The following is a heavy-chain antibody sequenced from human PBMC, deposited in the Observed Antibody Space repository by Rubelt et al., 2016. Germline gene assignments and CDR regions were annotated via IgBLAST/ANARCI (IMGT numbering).Heavy chain of an antibody. J-gene: IGHJ4*02. CDR3: ARGLDSTKTGAD. CDR2: IHPSGST. CDR1: GGSFSGYY. Sequence: QVQLRQWGAGLLKPSETLSLTCAVYGGSFSGYYWTWIRQPPGKGLEWIGEIHPSGSTNYNPSLKSRVTISADTSKNQFSLSLNAVTAAETAVYYCARGLDSTKTGADWGQGTLVTVSS. V-gene: IGHV4-34*01. D-gene: IGHD3-10*01.